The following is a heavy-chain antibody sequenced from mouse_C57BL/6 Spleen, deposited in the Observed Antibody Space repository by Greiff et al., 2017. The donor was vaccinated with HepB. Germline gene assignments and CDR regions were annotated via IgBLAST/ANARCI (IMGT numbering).Heavy chain of an antibody. J-gene: IGHJ3*01. CDR2: INPNNGGT. Sequence: EVQLQQSGPELVKPGASVKISCKASGYTFTDYYMNWVKQSHGKSLEWIGDINPNNGGTSYNQKFKGKATLTVDKSSSTAYMELRSLTSEDSAVYYCARKGSWAYWGQGTLVTVSA. CDR3: ARKGSWAY. CDR1: GYTFTDYY. V-gene: IGHV1-26*01.